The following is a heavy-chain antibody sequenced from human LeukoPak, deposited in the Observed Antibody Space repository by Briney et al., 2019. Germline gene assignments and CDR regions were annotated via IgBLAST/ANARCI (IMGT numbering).Heavy chain of an antibody. V-gene: IGHV3-23*01. Sequence: PGGSLRLSCAASGFSLSHYAMNWVRQAPGKGLEWVSAISGSDDSPHYADSVKGRFTISRDNSKNKLYLQMDSLRADDTAVYYCASRPVPSLGPLDYWGQGTLVTVSS. J-gene: IGHJ4*02. CDR1: GFSLSHYA. CDR2: ISGSDDSP. CDR3: ASRPVPSLGPLDY. D-gene: IGHD2-2*01.